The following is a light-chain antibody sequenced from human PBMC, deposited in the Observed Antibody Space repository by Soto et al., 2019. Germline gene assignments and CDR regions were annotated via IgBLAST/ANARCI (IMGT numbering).Light chain of an antibody. V-gene: IGLV2-14*01. Sequence: QSVLTQPVSVSASPGQSITISCAGTSSDIGKYDYVSWYQHHPGNAPKLVISAVSRRSSGISDRFSGSKSGNTATLTISGLQAEDEADYYCSSYTSSSTDVFGTGTKLTVL. J-gene: IGLJ1*01. CDR1: SSDIGKYDY. CDR2: AVS. CDR3: SSYTSSSTDV.